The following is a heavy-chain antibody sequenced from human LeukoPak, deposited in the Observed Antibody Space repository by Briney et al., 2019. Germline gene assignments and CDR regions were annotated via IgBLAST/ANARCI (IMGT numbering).Heavy chain of an antibody. Sequence: GGSLRLSCAASGFTVSSNYMNWVRQAPGKGLEWVSIIYSGGNTYYADSVKGRFSISRDNSQNTLYLQMNSLRPEDTAVYYCARLLYYYDSSIYHRYFDYWGQGTLVTVSS. D-gene: IGHD3-22*01. CDR1: GFTVSSNY. J-gene: IGHJ4*02. V-gene: IGHV3-53*01. CDR2: IYSGGNT. CDR3: ARLLYYYDSSIYHRYFDY.